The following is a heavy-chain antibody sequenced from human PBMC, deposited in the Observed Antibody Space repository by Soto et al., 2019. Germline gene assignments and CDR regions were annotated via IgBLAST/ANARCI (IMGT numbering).Heavy chain of an antibody. J-gene: IGHJ4*02. CDR3: ARSLRYYYDSSGSTFPDY. D-gene: IGHD3-22*01. CDR1: GYTFTSYD. CDR2: MNPNSGNT. Sequence: ASVKVSCKASGYTFTSYDINWVRQATGQGLEWMGWMNPNSGNTGYAQKFQGRVTMTRNTSISTAYMELSSLRSEDTAVYYCARSLRYYYDSSGSTFPDYSGQGSLVIVSS. V-gene: IGHV1-8*01.